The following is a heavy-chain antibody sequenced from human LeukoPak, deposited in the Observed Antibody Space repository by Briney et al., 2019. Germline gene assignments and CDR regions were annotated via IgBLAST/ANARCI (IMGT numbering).Heavy chain of an antibody. D-gene: IGHD2/OR15-2a*01. CDR3: AREAMPTVSASYYFFALDV. Sequence: GGSLRLSCEASGVTVSSNYMTWVRQAPGKGLEGRSGMYSGGITYHADSVKGRFTISRDNSKNTLYLQMNSLRPEATAVYYCAREAMPTVSASYYFFALDVWGQGATVTVSS. J-gene: IGHJ6*02. CDR1: GVTVSSNY. V-gene: IGHV3-66*02. CDR2: MYSGGIT.